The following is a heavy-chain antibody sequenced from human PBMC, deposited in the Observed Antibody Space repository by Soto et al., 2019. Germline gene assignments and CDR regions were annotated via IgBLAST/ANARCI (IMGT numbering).Heavy chain of an antibody. V-gene: IGHV1-69*13. CDR2: VIPILGQA. Sequence: SVKVSCKASGGIFSSCAISWLRQAPGQGLEWMGAVIPILGQAYYAQNFQDRVTITADESTRTAYMDLISLRSDDTAVYFCARVGGVGAPPGADFWGQGTLVTVS. J-gene: IGHJ4*02. CDR1: GGIFSSCA. D-gene: IGHD1-26*01. CDR3: ARVGGVGAPPGADF.